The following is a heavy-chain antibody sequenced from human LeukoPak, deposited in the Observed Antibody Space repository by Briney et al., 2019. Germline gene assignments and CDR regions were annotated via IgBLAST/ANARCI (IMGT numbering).Heavy chain of an antibody. J-gene: IGHJ5*02. V-gene: IGHV1-3*01. Sequence: ASVKVSCNASGYTFTSYYMHWVRQAPGQRLEWMGWINAGNGNTKYSQKFQGRVTITRDTSASTAYMELSSLRSEDTAVYYCARGTSSGWYGLWFDPWGQGTLVTVSS. CDR1: GYTFTSYY. CDR2: INAGNGNT. CDR3: ARGTSSGWYGLWFDP. D-gene: IGHD6-19*01.